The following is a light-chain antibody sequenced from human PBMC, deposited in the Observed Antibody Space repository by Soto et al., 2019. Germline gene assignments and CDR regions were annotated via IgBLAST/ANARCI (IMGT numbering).Light chain of an antibody. J-gene: IGLJ2*01. CDR1: SSDVGGYNY. V-gene: IGLV2-14*01. CDR2: DVS. CDR3: SSYTSSSTVV. Sequence: QSALTQPASVSVSPGQSITISCTGTSSDVGGYNYVSWHRQHPGKAPKLMIYDVSNRPSGVSNRFSGSKSGNTASLTISGLQAEDEADYYCSSYTSSSTVVFGGGTKLTVL.